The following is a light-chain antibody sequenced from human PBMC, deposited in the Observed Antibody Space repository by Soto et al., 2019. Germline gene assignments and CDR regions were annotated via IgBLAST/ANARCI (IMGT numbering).Light chain of an antibody. J-gene: IGKJ1*01. CDR1: PVISNY. CDR3: QKYNSVPPWT. V-gene: IGKV1-27*01. CDR2: TTS. Sequence: DIQMTQSPSSLSASVGDRVTITCRASPVISNYLAWYQQKPGKVPKLLIYTTSTLQSGVPSRFSGSGSGTDFTLTISSLQPEDVATYYCQKYNSVPPWTFGQGTKVEIK.